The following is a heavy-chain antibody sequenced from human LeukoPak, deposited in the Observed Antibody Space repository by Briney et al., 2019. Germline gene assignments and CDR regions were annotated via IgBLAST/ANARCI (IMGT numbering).Heavy chain of an antibody. J-gene: IGHJ4*02. CDR2: INHSGST. D-gene: IGHD3-16*02. CDR3: ARGRRSDYVWGSYRPHYFDY. V-gene: IGHV4-34*01. Sequence: SETLSLTCAVYGGSFSGYYWSWIRQPPGKGLEWIGEINHSGSTNYNPSFKSRVTISVDTSKNQFSLKLSSVTAADTAVYYCARGRRSDYVWGSYRPHYFDYWGQGTLVTVSS. CDR1: GGSFSGYY.